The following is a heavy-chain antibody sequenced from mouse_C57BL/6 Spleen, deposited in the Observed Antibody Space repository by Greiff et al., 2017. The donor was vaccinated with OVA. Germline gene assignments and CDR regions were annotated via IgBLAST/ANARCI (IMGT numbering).Heavy chain of an antibody. V-gene: IGHV1-53*01. CDR3: AHYYGSSPYYDD. CDR1: GYTFTSYW. CDR2: INPSNGGT. D-gene: IGHD1-1*01. J-gene: IGHJ2*01. Sequence: QVQLQQSGTELVKPGASVKLSCKASGYTFTSYWMHWVKQRPGQGLEWIGNINPSNGGTNYNEKFKSKATLTVDKSSSTAYMQLSSLTSEDSAVDYCAHYYGSSPYYDDWGQGTTLTVSS.